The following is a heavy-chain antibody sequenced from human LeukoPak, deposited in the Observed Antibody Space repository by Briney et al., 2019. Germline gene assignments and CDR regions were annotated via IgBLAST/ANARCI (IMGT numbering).Heavy chain of an antibody. V-gene: IGHV3-30*04. D-gene: IGHD2-15*01. CDR2: ISYDGSNK. J-gene: IGHJ6*04. Sequence: GRSLRLSCAASGFTFSSYAMHWVRQAPGKGLGWVAVISYDGSNKYYADSVKGRFTISRDNSKNTLYLQMNSLRAEDTAVYYCARDLSDIVVVVAATPKDDYYYGMDVWGKGTTVTVSS. CDR3: ARDLSDIVVVVAATPKDDYYYGMDV. CDR1: GFTFSSYA.